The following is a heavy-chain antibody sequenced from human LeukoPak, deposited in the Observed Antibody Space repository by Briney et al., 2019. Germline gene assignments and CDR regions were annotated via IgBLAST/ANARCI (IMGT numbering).Heavy chain of an antibody. J-gene: IGHJ3*02. V-gene: IGHV1-2*02. Sequence: ASVKVSCKASGYTFNGYYMHWVRQAPGQGLEWMGWINPNTGDRNYAQKFQGRVTMTRDTSISTAYTELSRLRSDDTAVYYCARSRMSDAFDIWGQGTMVTVSS. CDR2: INPNTGDR. D-gene: IGHD2/OR15-2a*01. CDR1: GYTFNGYY. CDR3: ARSRMSDAFDI.